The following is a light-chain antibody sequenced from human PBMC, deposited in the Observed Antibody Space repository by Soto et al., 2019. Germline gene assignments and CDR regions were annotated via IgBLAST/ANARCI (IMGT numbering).Light chain of an antibody. CDR2: SSS. J-gene: IGKJ5*01. CDR3: QQYQNWPST. V-gene: IGKV3-15*01. Sequence: DIVMTQSPATPSVSPGERSTLSCRASQIRSSNLFWHQRKPCQAPRILMYSSSTRATGSPARLSGSGSGTEFTLTISSLQSEDFAVYYCQQYQNWPSTFGQGTRLEIK. CDR1: QIRSSN.